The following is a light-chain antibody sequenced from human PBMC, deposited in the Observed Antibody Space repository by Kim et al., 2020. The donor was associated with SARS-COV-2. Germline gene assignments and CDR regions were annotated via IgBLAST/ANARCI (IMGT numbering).Light chain of an antibody. V-gene: IGKV3-15*01. CDR1: QSVSSK. CDR3: QQYNIWRT. Sequence: SGSPGERATLPCRASQSVSSKLAWYQQRPGQAPRLLIYGASTRAPGIPARFSASGSVTEFTLVIGSLQPEDFAVYYCQQYNIWRTFGQGTKVDIK. CDR2: GAS. J-gene: IGKJ1*01.